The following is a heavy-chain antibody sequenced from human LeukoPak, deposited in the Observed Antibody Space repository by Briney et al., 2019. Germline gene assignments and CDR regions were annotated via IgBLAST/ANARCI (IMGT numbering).Heavy chain of an antibody. CDR2: IYHSGST. CDR3: ARSELNDYMIY. V-gene: IGHV4-34*01. CDR1: GGSFSGYY. D-gene: IGHD4-11*01. J-gene: IGHJ4*01. Sequence: SETLSLTCAVYGGSFSGYYWSWIRQPPGKGLEWIGSIYHSGSTYYNPSLKSRVTISVDTSKNQFSLKLSSVTAADTALYFCARSELNDYMIYWGHGRPVTVSS.